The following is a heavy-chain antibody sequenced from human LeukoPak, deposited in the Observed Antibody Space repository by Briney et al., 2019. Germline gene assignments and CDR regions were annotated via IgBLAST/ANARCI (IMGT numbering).Heavy chain of an antibody. V-gene: IGHV3-9*03. CDR2: ISWNSGSI. Sequence: QPGRSLRLSCAASGFTFDDYAMHWVRQAPGKGLEWVSGISWNSGSIGYADSVKGRFTISRDNAKNSLYLQMNSLRAEDMALYYCAKDNERAMVREPGAFDIWGQGTMVTVSS. D-gene: IGHD3-10*01. J-gene: IGHJ3*02. CDR3: AKDNERAMVREPGAFDI. CDR1: GFTFDDYA.